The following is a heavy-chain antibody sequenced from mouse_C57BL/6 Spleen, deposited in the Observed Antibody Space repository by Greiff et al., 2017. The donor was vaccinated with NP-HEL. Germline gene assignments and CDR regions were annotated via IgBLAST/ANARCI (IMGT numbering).Heavy chain of an antibody. CDR2: IYPGDGDT. J-gene: IGHJ3*01. D-gene: IGHD3-2*02. CDR1: GYAFSSYW. Sequence: QVQLQQSGAELVKPGASVKISCKASGYAFSSYWMNWVKQRPGKGLEWIGQIYPGDGDTNYNGKFKGKATLTADKSSSTAYIQLSSLTSEDSAVYFCARAAQAGAWFAYWGQGTLVTVSA. V-gene: IGHV1-80*01. CDR3: ARAAQAGAWFAY.